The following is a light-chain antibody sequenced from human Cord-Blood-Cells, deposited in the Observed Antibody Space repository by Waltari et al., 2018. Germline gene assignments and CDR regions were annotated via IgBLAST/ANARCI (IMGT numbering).Light chain of an antibody. Sequence: QSVLTQPPSASGTPGQRVTISCSGSSSNIGSNYVYWYQQLPGTAPKLPIYRNNRRPSGVPDRVSGSKSGTSASLAISGLRSEDEADYYCAAWDDSLSGWVFGGGTKLTVL. CDR1: SSNIGSNY. J-gene: IGLJ3*02. CDR2: RNN. V-gene: IGLV1-47*01. CDR3: AAWDDSLSGWV.